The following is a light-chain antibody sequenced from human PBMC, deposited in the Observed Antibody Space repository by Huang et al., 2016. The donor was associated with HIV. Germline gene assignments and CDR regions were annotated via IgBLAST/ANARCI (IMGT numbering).Light chain of an antibody. Sequence: EIMMTQSPATLSVSPGGRATLSCRASQNVRNNLAWYQQKTGQAPRLPIYETSTRASGIPARFSGSGSATDFTLTISGLQSEDFAIYYCQQYDKWPPGLTFGGGTKVEI. J-gene: IGKJ4*01. CDR1: QNVRNN. V-gene: IGKV3D-15*01. CDR3: QQYDKWPPGLT. CDR2: ETS.